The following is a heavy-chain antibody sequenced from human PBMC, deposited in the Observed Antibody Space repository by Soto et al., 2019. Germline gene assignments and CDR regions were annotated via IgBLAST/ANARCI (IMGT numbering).Heavy chain of an antibody. V-gene: IGHV4-59*01. D-gene: IGHD5-18*01. CDR3: ARDRWAYSQGYYCYYYIDV. Sequence: ETLSLTCTVPGGAISSYYLGWIRQPPGKGLEWIGYIYYSGSTQYNPSLKSRVTISVDTSKNQVSLKLSSLTAADTAVDFCARDRWAYSQGYYCYYYIDVWGQGTMVTVSS. CDR2: IYYSGST. J-gene: IGHJ6*02. CDR1: GGAISSYY.